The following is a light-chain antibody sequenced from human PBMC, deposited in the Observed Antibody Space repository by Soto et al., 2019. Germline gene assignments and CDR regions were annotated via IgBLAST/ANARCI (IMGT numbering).Light chain of an antibody. CDR1: NSDDGGYNY. V-gene: IGLV2-8*01. CDR3: SSYAGSNNVL. J-gene: IGLJ2*01. Sequence: QSALTQPPSASGSPGQSVTISCTGTNSDDGGYNYVSWYQQHPGKAPKLMIYEVSKRPSGVPDRFSGSKSGNTASLTVSGLQAEDEAHYYCSSYAGSNNVLFGGGTKLTVL. CDR2: EVS.